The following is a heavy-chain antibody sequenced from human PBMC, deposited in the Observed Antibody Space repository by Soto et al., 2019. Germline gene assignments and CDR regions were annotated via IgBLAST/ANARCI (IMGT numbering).Heavy chain of an antibody. CDR1: GGSITSYY. CDR3: ATSPIGRADYFDF. J-gene: IGHJ4*02. V-gene: IGHV4-59*08. CDR2: TYYSGSA. D-gene: IGHD3-16*01. Sequence: QVQLQESGPGLVKPSETLSLTCTVSGGSITSYYWSWIRQSPGKGLEWIGYTYYSGSANYNPSLKGRVTISVDTSKNQFSLKLSSVTAADTAVYYCATSPIGRADYFDFWGQGTLVTVSS.